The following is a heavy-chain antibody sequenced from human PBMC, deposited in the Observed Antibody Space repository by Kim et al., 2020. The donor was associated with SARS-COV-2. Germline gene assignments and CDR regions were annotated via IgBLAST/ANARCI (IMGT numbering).Heavy chain of an antibody. CDR1: GFTFSSYG. D-gene: IGHD1-1*01. V-gene: IGHV3-30*18. CDR3: AKRTGTASYYGMDV. Sequence: GGSLRLSCAASGFTFSSYGMHWVRQAPGKGLEWVAVISRDGIKRFYIESVKGRFTISRDNSKNTLYLQMNSLRREDTAVYYCAKRTGTASYYGMDVWGQGTTVTVSS. J-gene: IGHJ6*02. CDR2: ISRDGIKR.